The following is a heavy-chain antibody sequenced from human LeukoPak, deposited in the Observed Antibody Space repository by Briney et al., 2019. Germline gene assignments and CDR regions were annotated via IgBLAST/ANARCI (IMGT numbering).Heavy chain of an antibody. CDR1: GFTFSTYG. V-gene: IGHV3-33*01. CDR2: IWYDGTNK. CDR3: ARDGLTETTRDSDY. Sequence: GRSLRLSCAASGFTFSTYGMHWVRQAPGKGLEWVAIIWYDGTNKYYADSVKGRFTISRDNAKNTLYLQMNSLTVEDTAVYYCARDGLTETTRDSDYWGQGTLVTVSS. J-gene: IGHJ4*02. D-gene: IGHD4-11*01.